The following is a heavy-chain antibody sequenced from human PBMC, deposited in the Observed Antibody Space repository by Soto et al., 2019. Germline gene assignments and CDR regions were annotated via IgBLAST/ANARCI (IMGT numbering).Heavy chain of an antibody. J-gene: IGHJ5*02. Sequence: RTSETLSLTCTVSGGSISSYYWSWIRQPPGKGLEWIGYIYYSGSTNYNPSLKSRVTISVDTSKNQFSLKLSSVTAADTAVYYCARQSMAARSWFDPWGQGTLVTVSS. CDR3: ARQSMAARSWFDP. D-gene: IGHD6-6*01. V-gene: IGHV4-59*01. CDR1: GGSISSYY. CDR2: IYYSGST.